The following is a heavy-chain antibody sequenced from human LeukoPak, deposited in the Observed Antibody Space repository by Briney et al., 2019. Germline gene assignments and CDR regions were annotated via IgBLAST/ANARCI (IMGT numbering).Heavy chain of an antibody. Sequence: SETLSLTCTVSGGSISSYYWSWIRQPPGKGLEWIGYIYHSGSTYYNPSLKSRVTISVDRSKNQFSLKLSSVTAADTAVYYCARKLIVVDYYYMDVWGKGTTVTVSS. CDR1: GGSISSYY. CDR3: ARKLIVVDYYYMDV. V-gene: IGHV4-59*12. D-gene: IGHD2-2*01. J-gene: IGHJ6*03. CDR2: IYHSGST.